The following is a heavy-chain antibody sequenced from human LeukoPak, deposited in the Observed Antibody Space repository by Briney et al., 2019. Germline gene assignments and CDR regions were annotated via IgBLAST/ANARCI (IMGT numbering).Heavy chain of an antibody. V-gene: IGHV3-7*04. CDR1: GFTFSSFW. CDR3: ARERRFIDY. Sequence: GGSLRLSCAASGFTFSSFWMNWVRQAPGKGLEWVANIKQDGSEKYCVDSVKGRFTISRDNAKNSLYLQMNSLRAEDTAVYYCARERRFIDYWGQGTLVTVSS. J-gene: IGHJ4*02. CDR2: IKQDGSEK. D-gene: IGHD4-17*01.